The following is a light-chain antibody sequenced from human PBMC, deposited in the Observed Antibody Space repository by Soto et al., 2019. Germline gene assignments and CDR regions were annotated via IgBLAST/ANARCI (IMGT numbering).Light chain of an antibody. CDR3: SSYTSSNTLV. V-gene: IGLV2-18*02. CDR1: SSDVGSYNR. J-gene: IGLJ2*01. Sequence: QSALTQPPSVSGSPGQSVTISCTGTSSDVGSYNRVSWYQQPPGTAPKLMIYEVSNRPSGVPDRFSGSKSGNTASLTISGLQADEEADYCCSSYTSSNTLVFGGGTKLTVL. CDR2: EVS.